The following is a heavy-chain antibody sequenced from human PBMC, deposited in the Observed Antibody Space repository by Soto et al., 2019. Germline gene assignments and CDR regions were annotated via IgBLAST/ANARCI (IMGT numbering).Heavy chain of an antibody. CDR2: IYYSGST. CDR1: DGSISSSSYY. D-gene: IGHD3-3*02. CDR3: ASPKIAFYNWFDP. V-gene: IGHV4-39*01. Sequence: SETLXLTCTVSDGSISSSSYYWGWIRQPPGKGLEWIGSIYYSGSTYYNPSLKSRVTISVDTSKNQFSLKLSSVTAADTAVYYCASPKIAFYNWFDPWGQGTLVTVSS. J-gene: IGHJ5*02.